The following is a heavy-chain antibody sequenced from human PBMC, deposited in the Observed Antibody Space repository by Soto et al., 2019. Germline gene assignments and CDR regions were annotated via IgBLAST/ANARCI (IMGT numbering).Heavy chain of an antibody. D-gene: IGHD2-2*01. CDR1: GFTFSSYA. J-gene: IGHJ2*01. CDR3: AKSAGGYCSTTTCAGHFGYFDL. CDR2: ISGSGDST. V-gene: IGHV3-23*01. Sequence: EVQLLESGGGLVQPGGSLRLSCAASGFTFSSYAMSWVRQAPGKGLEWVSGISGSGDSTYYADSVKGRFTISRDNSKSTLYLQMNSLRADDTAVYYCAKSAGGYCSTTTCAGHFGYFDLWGRGTLVTVSS.